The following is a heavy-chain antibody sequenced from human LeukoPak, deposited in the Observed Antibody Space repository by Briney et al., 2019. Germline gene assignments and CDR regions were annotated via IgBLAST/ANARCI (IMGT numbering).Heavy chain of an antibody. V-gene: IGHV4-4*09. CDR3: AKSYFDYSTYYSYYCNL. CDR2: GDTSGSS. D-gene: IGHD4-11*01. CDR1: GGSISGGY. Sequence: SETLSLTCTVSGGSISGGYWSWSRQPPGRGLEWIGYGDTSGSSNYYPSLKSRLTIPVDTSKSQFALKLSSVTAADTAVYYCAKSYFDYSTYYSYYCNLWGQGALVTVSS. J-gene: IGHJ5*02.